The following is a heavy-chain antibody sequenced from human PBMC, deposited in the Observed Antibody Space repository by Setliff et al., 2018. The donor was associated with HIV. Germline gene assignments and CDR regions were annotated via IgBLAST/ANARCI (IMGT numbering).Heavy chain of an antibody. V-gene: IGHV1-18*04. CDR3: ERDFEGMSTIDGFED. CDR1: GYTFTNYG. D-gene: IGHD1-1*01. CDR2: ISLYNGNT. J-gene: IGHJ5*01. Sequence: ASVKVSCKASGYTFTNYGISWVRQAPGQGLEWMGWISLYNGNTKYAQKFQGRVTITADESTSTVYMALSSLTSEDTAVYYCERDFEGMSTIDGFEDWGQGTLVTVSS.